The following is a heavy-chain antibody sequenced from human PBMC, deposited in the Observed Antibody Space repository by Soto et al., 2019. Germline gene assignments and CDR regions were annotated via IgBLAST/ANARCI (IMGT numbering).Heavy chain of an antibody. D-gene: IGHD2-15*01. CDR2: TYYRSEWYH. V-gene: IGHV6-1*01. Sequence: QVQLQQSGPGLVKPSQTLSLTCAISGDSVSSNSAAWNWIRQSPSRGLEWLGRTYYRSEWYHDYAVSVKGRLLINPDPSRNQFSLHLNSVTPDDTAVYYCASGWQLHSWGQGTLVTVSS. J-gene: IGHJ4*02. CDR3: ASGWQLHS. CDR1: GDSVSSNSAA.